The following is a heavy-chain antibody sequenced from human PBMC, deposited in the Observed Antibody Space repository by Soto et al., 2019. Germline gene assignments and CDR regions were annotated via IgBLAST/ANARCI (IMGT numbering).Heavy chain of an antibody. CDR2: IIPIFGTA. CDR3: ARSTMVRGVIITGWFDP. CDR1: GGTFSSYA. V-gene: IGHV1-69*01. J-gene: IGHJ5*02. Sequence: QVQLVQSWAEVKKPGSSVKVSCKASGGTFSSYAISWVRQAPGQGLEWMGGIIPIFGTANYAQKFQGRVTITADESTSTAYMELSSLRSEDTAVYYCARSTMVRGVIITGWFDPWGQGTLVTVSS. D-gene: IGHD3-10*01.